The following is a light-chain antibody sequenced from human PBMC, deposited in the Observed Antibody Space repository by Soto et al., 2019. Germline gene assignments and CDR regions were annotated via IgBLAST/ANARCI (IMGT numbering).Light chain of an antibody. J-gene: IGLJ2*01. V-gene: IGLV2-14*01. CDR3: SSYTRSSTLEVV. CDR1: SSDVGGYNY. CDR2: EVS. Sequence: QSVLTQPASVSGSPGQSITISCTGTSSDVGGYNYVSWYQQYPGKAPKLMIYEVSNRPSGVSNRFSGSKSGNTASLTISGLQAEDDADYYCSSYTRSSTLEVVFGGGTKLTVL.